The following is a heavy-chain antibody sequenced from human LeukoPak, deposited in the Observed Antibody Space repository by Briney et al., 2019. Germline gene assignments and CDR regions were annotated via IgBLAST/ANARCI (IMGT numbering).Heavy chain of an antibody. CDR3: ARNGWYSFEY. Sequence: PSEILSLTCAVYGGSFGDSYWSWIRQPPGKGLEWIGEINQSGSTNYNPSLKSRVTISVDTSKNQFYLQMNSVTAADTAVYYCARNGWYSFEYCGQGTLVTVSS. V-gene: IGHV4-34*01. J-gene: IGHJ4*02. D-gene: IGHD6-19*01. CDR1: GGSFGDSY. CDR2: INQSGST.